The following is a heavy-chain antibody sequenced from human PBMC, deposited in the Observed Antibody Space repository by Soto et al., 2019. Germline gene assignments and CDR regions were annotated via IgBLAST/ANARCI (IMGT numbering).Heavy chain of an antibody. CDR3: ARDGTTVTTGYYYGMDV. Sequence: TLSLTCTVSGGSISSGGYYWSWIRQHPGKGLEWIGYIYYSGSTYYNPSLKSRVTISVDTSKNQFSLKLSSVTAADTAVYYCARDGTTVTTGYYYGMDVWGQGTTVTV. J-gene: IGHJ6*02. CDR2: IYYSGST. V-gene: IGHV4-31*03. CDR1: GGSISSGGYY. D-gene: IGHD4-17*01.